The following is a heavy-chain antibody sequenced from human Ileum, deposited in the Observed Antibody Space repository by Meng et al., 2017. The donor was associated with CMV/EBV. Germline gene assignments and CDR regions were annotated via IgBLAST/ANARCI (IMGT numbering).Heavy chain of an antibody. D-gene: IGHD2-21*01. CDR1: GYTFITFG. Sequence: QVQLVQSGAKVKKPGASVKLSCKASGYTFITFGITWVRQAPGQGLEWMGWITPYNGKTDYTQRLQDRVTMTTDTSTNTVYMELRSLRSDDTAVYYCAREDYSAYAATWGQGTLVTVSS. V-gene: IGHV1-18*01. CDR2: ITPYNGKT. J-gene: IGHJ5*02. CDR3: AREDYSAYAAT.